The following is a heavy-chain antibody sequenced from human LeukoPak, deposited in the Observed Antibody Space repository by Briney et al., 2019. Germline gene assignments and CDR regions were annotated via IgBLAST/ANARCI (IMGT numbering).Heavy chain of an antibody. J-gene: IGHJ4*02. V-gene: IGHV4-59*01. D-gene: IGHD3-10*01. CDR1: GGSISSYY. Sequence: PSETLSLTCTVSGGSISSYYWSWIRQPPGKGLEWIGYIYYSGSTNYNPSLKSRVTISVDTSKNQFSLKLSSVTAADTAVYYCARVSYYGSGRNFDYWGQGTLVTVSS. CDR2: IYYSGST. CDR3: ARVSYYGSGRNFDY.